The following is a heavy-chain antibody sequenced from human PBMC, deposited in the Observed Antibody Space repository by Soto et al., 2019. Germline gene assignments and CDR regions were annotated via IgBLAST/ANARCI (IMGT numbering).Heavy chain of an antibody. Sequence: QVHLVESGGGLVKSGGSLRLSCSASAIKFSDSYMSWIRQSPGKGLEWISYINSGSNYIKYSDSVRGRFSISRDNAKKLLVLQMNDLRVEDTGIYFCATDFRRFDMWGQGTLVTVSS. J-gene: IGHJ4*02. CDR1: AIKFSDSY. D-gene: IGHD3-9*01. CDR3: ATDFRRFDM. CDR2: INSGSNYI. V-gene: IGHV3-11*05.